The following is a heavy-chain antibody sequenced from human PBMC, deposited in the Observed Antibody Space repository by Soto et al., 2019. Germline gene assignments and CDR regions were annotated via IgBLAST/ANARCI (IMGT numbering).Heavy chain of an antibody. CDR1: GGSFSGYY. CDR3: TRVKSRDSSGYYYPDY. V-gene: IGHV4-34*01. Sequence: SETLSLTCAVYGGSFSGYYWSWIRQPPGKGLEWIGEINHSGSTNYNPSLKSRVTISVDTSKNQFSLKLSSVTAADTAVYYCTRVKSRDSSGYYYPDYWGQGTLVTVSS. CDR2: INHSGST. J-gene: IGHJ4*02. D-gene: IGHD3-22*01.